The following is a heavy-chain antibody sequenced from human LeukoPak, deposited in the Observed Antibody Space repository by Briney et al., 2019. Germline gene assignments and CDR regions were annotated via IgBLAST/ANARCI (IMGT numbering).Heavy chain of an antibody. Sequence: SGGSLRLSCAASGFTFSSYAMNWVRQAPGKGLEWVSAISGGGGSTYYADCVKGRFTISRDNAKNTLYLHMSSLRAEDTAVYFCARRPRDSSGYYLGAFHAWGQGTTVTVSS. J-gene: IGHJ3*01. CDR3: ARRPRDSSGYYLGAFHA. V-gene: IGHV3-23*01. CDR2: ISGGGGST. CDR1: GFTFSSYA. D-gene: IGHD3-22*01.